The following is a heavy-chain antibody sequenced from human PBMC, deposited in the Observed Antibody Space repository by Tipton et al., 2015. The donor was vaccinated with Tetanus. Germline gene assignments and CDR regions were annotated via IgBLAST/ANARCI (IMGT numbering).Heavy chain of an antibody. V-gene: IGHV1-18*01. CDR2: NGGHNGGT. CDR1: GYTFTTYG. J-gene: IGHJ4*02. D-gene: IGHD6-19*01. CDR3: ARLVKQWLIPEDY. Sequence: QVQLVQSGAEVKKPGASVKVSCRASGYTFTTYGINWIRQAPGQGLEWLGWNGGHNGGTNYAQKFQGRGTMTTDTSADTAYMELRGRGSDDTAVYFCARLVKQWLIPEDYWGQGTLVTVSS.